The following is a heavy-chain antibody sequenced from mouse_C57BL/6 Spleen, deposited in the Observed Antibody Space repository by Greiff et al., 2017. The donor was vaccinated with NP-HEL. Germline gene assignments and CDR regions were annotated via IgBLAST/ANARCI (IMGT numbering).Heavy chain of an antibody. V-gene: IGHV1-59*01. CDR1: GYTFTSYW. J-gene: IGHJ2*01. CDR2: IDPSDSYT. CDR3: AQGVTTVVARLYFDY. D-gene: IGHD1-1*01. Sequence: QVQLQQPGAELVRPGTSVKLSCKASGYTFTSYWMHWVKQRPGQGLEWIGVIDPSDSYTNYNQKFKGKATLTVDTSSSTAYMQLSSLTSEDSAVYYCAQGVTTVVARLYFDYWGQGTTLTVSS.